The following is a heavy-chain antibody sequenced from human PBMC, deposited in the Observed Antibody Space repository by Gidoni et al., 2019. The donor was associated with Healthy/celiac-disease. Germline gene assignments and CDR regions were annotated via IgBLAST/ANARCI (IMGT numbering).Heavy chain of an antibody. Sequence: EVQLLESGGGLVQPGGSLRLSCAASGFTFSSYAMSWVRQAPGKGLEWVSAISGSGGSTYYADSVKGRFTISRDNSKNTLYLQMNSLRAEDTAVYYCAKDPPYIRGPSWDWFDPWGQGTLVTVSS. J-gene: IGHJ5*02. CDR1: GFTFSSYA. CDR2: ISGSGGST. V-gene: IGHV3-23*01. CDR3: AKDPPYIRGPSWDWFDP. D-gene: IGHD3-10*02.